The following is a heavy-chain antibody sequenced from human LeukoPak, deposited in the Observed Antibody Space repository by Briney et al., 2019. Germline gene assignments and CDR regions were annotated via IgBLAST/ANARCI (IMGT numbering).Heavy chain of an antibody. CDR1: GFTFSSYS. Sequence: PGGSLRLSCGVSGFTFSSYSMCWVRQAPGKGLECVSFISSSSSYIYYADSVKGRFTISRDNAKNSLYLQMNSLKTEDTAVYYCTTEPPTVRGGFGYWGQGTLVTVSS. CDR3: TTEPPTVRGGFGY. CDR2: ISSSSSYI. J-gene: IGHJ4*02. V-gene: IGHV3-21*03. D-gene: IGHD3-10*01.